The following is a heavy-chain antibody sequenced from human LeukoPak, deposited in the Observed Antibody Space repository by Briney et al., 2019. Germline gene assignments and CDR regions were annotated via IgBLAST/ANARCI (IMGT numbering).Heavy chain of an antibody. CDR3: ARDRYSSSGPLDY. CDR1: AFRFSSFA. CDR2: IHGNGETT. D-gene: IGHD6-13*01. J-gene: IGHJ4*02. V-gene: IGHV3-48*01. Sequence: GGSLRLSCAASAFRFSSFAMTWVRQAPGKGLEWVSGIHGNGETTYYADSVKGRFTISRDNAKNSLYLQMNSLRAEDTAVYYCARDRYSSSGPLDYWGQGTLVTVSS.